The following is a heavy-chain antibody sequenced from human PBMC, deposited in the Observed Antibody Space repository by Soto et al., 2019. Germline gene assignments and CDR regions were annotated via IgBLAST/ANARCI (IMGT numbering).Heavy chain of an antibody. V-gene: IGHV4-4*07. J-gene: IGHJ5*02. D-gene: IGHD3-3*01. CDR3: ARGQRFSDWFDP. CDR2: IYSSGNT. Sequence: LSLTCSVAGGTISGYYWTWIRQPAGKGLEWIGRIYSSGNTKYNPSLQSRVTMSLDTSNNQFSLRLTSVTAADTAVYYCARGQRFSDWFDPWGQGTLVTVSS. CDR1: GGTISGYY.